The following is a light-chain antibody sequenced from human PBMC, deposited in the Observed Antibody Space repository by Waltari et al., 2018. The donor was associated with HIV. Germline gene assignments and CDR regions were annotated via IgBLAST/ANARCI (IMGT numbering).Light chain of an antibody. Sequence: DVVMTQTPLSLSVIPGQPASISCKSSQSLLHSDGKTYLDWYLQKPGQSPQLLIYLGSNRASGVPDRFSGSGSGTDFILKISRVEADDVGVYYCMQALQSPITFGQGTRLEIK. CDR2: LGS. CDR1: QSLLHSDGKTY. V-gene: IGKV2-28*01. CDR3: MQALQSPIT. J-gene: IGKJ5*01.